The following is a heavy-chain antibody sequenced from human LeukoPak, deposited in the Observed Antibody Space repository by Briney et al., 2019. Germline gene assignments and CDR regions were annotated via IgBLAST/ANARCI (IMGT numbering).Heavy chain of an antibody. J-gene: IGHJ6*02. CDR3: ATEASDIVPTIPPKHYGMDV. V-gene: IGHV1-24*01. CDR1: GYTLSELS. D-gene: IGHD5-12*01. CDR2: FDPEDGET. Sequence: ASVKVSCKVSGYTLSELSMHWVRQAPGKGLEWMGGFDPEDGETIYAQKFQGRVTMTEDTSTDTAYMELSSLRSEDTAVYYCATEASDIVPTIPPKHYGMDVWGQGTTVTDSS.